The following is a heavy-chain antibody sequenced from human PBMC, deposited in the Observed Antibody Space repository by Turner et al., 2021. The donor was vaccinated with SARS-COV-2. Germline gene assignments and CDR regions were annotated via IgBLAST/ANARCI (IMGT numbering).Heavy chain of an antibody. CDR1: GTSLKTRGDL. CDR2: LSYSGST. J-gene: IGHJ4*02. CDR3: ARIIRDDSSYYFDY. V-gene: IGHV4-39*02. D-gene: IGHD4-4*01. Sequence: QVHLQESGPGLVQPSETLALTCSVSGTSLKTRGDLGAWVRQPPGKALEWIGSLSYSGSTYYKASLRSRVTISGDTSKNHFSLQLNSVTAADTAVHYCARIIRDDSSYYFDYWGQGTLVTVSS.